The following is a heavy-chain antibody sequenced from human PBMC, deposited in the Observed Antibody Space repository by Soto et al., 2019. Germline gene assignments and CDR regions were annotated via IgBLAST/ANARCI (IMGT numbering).Heavy chain of an antibody. D-gene: IGHD6-19*01. CDR3: ARVHSSGPGDY. CDR1: SYSFGSGY. Sequence: SETLSLTCALSSYSFGSGYWAWLRQSPGKGLEWFGTISQNGDSFYNPSLRSRVAMSIDASRNQFSLELTAVTAADTALYYCARVHSSGPGDYWGQGALVTVSS. CDR2: ISQNGDS. V-gene: IGHV4-38-2*01. J-gene: IGHJ4*02.